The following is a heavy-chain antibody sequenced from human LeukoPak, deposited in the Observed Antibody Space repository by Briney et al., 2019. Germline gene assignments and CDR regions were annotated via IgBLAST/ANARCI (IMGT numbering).Heavy chain of an antibody. CDR2: IYYSGST. D-gene: IGHD5-24*01. J-gene: IGHJ4*02. Sequence: PSQTLSLTCTVSGGSISSGSYYWRWIRQPPGTGLEGVGYIYYSGSTNYNPSLKSRVTISVDTSKNQFSLKLSSVTAADTAVYYCARDLRDGYKMGSFDYWGQGTLVTVSS. CDR3: ARDLRDGYKMGSFDY. CDR1: GGSISSGSYY. V-gene: IGHV4-61*01.